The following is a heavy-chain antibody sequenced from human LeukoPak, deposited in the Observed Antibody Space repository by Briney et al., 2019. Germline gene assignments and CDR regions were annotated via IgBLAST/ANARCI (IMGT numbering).Heavy chain of an antibody. J-gene: IGHJ4*02. D-gene: IGHD3-22*01. CDR2: IYYSGST. Sequence: SETLSLTCTVSGYSISSSYYWGWIRQPPGKGLEWIGSIYYSGSTYYNPSLKSRVTISVDTSKNQFSLKLSSVTAADTAVYYCASYEADYYDSSGYHPPWGQGTLVTVSS. CDR1: GYSISSSYY. V-gene: IGHV4-38-2*02. CDR3: ASYEADYYDSSGYHPP.